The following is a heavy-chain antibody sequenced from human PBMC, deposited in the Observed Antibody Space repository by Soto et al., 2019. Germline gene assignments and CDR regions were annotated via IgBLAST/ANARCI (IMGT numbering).Heavy chain of an antibody. CDR3: ASYYDSSGYPDWYFDL. Sequence: QVQLVQSEAEVKKPGSTVKVSCKASGGTFSSYAISWVRQAPGQGLEWMGGIIPIFGTANYAQKFQGRVTITADESTSTAYMELSSLRSEDTAVYYCASYYDSSGYPDWYFDLWGRGTLVTVSS. D-gene: IGHD3-22*01. V-gene: IGHV1-69*01. J-gene: IGHJ2*01. CDR1: GGTFSSYA. CDR2: IIPIFGTA.